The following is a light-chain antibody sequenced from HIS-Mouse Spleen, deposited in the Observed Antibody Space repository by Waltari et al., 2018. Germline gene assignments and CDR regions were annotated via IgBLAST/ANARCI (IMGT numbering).Light chain of an antibody. CDR1: SRDVGSYNL. V-gene: IGLV2-23*01. Sequence: QSALTQPASVSGSHGQSITISCTGTSRDVGSYNLVSWYQQHPGKAPKLMIYEGSKRPPGVSNRFSGSKSSNTASLTISGLQAEDEADYYGCSYAGSSTLNYVFGTGTKVTVL. CDR2: EGS. CDR3: CSYAGSSTLNYV. J-gene: IGLJ1*01.